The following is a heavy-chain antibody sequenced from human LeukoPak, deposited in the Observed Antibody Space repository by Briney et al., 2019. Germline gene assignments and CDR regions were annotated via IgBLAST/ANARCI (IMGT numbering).Heavy chain of an antibody. CDR2: ISGSGGRT. CDR1: GFTFSSYG. J-gene: IGHJ4*02. Sequence: GGSLRLSCAASGFTFSSYGMSWVRQAPGKGLEWVSGISGSGGRTYFADSVKGRFTISRDNSKNTLYLQMNSLRAEDTAIYYCAKSIVNSGTYIPFDYWGQGTLVTVFS. CDR3: AKSIVNSGTYIPFDY. V-gene: IGHV3-23*01. D-gene: IGHD1-26*01.